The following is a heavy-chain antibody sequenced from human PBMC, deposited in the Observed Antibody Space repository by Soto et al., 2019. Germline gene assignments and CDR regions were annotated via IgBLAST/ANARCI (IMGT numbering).Heavy chain of an antibody. CDR2: INSDGSST. D-gene: IGHD3-3*01. V-gene: IGHV3-74*01. Sequence: GGSLRLSCAASGFTFSSYWMHWVRQAPGKGLVWVSRINSDGSSTSYADSVKGRFTISRDNAKNTLYLQMNSLRAEDTAVYYCAREVDDFWSGYPYFDYWGQGTLVTVSS. J-gene: IGHJ4*02. CDR3: AREVDDFWSGYPYFDY. CDR1: GFTFSSYW.